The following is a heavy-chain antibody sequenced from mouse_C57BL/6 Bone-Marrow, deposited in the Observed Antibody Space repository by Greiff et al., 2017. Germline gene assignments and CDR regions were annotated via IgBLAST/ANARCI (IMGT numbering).Heavy chain of an antibody. J-gene: IGHJ4*01. CDR1: GYAFSSSW. V-gene: IGHV1-82*01. Sequence: VQLQQSGPELVKPGASVKISCKASGYAFSSSWMNWVKQRPGKGLEWIGRIYPGDGDTNYNGKFKGKATLTADKASSTAYMQRSSLTSEDSAVYCCAREQLRLQVDYWGQGTSVTVSS. CDR2: IYPGDGDT. CDR3: AREQLRLQVDY. D-gene: IGHD3-2*02.